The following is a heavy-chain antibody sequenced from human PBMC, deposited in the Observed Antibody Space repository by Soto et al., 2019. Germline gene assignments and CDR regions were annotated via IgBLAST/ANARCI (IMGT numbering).Heavy chain of an antibody. D-gene: IGHD6-13*01. CDR2: IVTSSAYT. CDR3: ARLRASGWYMGGYFDS. CDR1: GFTFSDYY. V-gene: IGHV3-11*06. Sequence: QVQLVESGGGLVKPGGSLRLSCVVSGFTFSDYYMSWLRQAPGKGLEWVSYIVTSSAYTKYADSVKGRFSISRDNAKNSLYLEMKSLRVEDTAVYYCARLRASGWYMGGYFDSWGQGTLVTVSS. J-gene: IGHJ4*02.